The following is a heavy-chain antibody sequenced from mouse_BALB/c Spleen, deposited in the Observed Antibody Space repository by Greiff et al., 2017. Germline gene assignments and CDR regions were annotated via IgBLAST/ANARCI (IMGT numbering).Heavy chain of an antibody. J-gene: IGHJ2*01. V-gene: IGHV1-4*01. D-gene: IGHD2-10*02. CDR2: INPSSGYT. CDR3: ARSYGNYGFFDY. CDR1: GYTFTSYT. Sequence: QVHVKQSGAELARPGASVKMSCKASGYTFTSYTMHWVKQRPGQGLEWIGYINPSSGYTNYNQKFKDKATLTADKSSSTAYMQLSSLTSEDSAVYYCARSYGNYGFFDYWGQGTTLTVSS.